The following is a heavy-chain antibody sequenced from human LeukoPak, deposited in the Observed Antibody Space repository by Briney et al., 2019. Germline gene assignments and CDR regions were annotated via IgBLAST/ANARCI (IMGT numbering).Heavy chain of an antibody. CDR1: SDSISSGDYY. Sequence: PSETLSLTCTVSSDSISSGDYYWSWIRQPAGTGLEFIGYINKNGGTYYNPPLKSRVSISIDTSKNQFSLKLTSVTAADTAVYFCAREHKSYGDYPYYFDSWGQGTLVTVSS. J-gene: IGHJ4*02. V-gene: IGHV4-30-4*01. CDR3: AREHKSYGDYPYYFDS. D-gene: IGHD4-17*01. CDR2: INKNGGT.